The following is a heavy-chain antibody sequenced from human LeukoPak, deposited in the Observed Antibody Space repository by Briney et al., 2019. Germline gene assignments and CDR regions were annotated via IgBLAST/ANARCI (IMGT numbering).Heavy chain of an antibody. J-gene: IGHJ4*02. Sequence: SETLSLTCTVSGGSISSGGYYWSWIRQHPGKGLEWIGEIYHSGSTNYNPSLKSRVTISVDKSKNQFSLKLSSVTAADTAVYYCARVTSAVAGTRVYYFDYWGQGTLVTVSS. CDR2: IYHSGST. V-gene: IGHV4-31*03. CDR3: ARVTSAVAGTRVYYFDY. D-gene: IGHD6-19*01. CDR1: GGSISSGGYY.